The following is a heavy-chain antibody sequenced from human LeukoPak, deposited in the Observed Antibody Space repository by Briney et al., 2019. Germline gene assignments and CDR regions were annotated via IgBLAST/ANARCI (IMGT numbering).Heavy chain of an antibody. D-gene: IGHD2-15*01. J-gene: IGHJ4*02. CDR3: AKDRFQVVVAATRYFDY. CDR1: GFTYSSYA. CDR2: ISGSGGST. V-gene: IGHV3-23*01. Sequence: GGSLRLSCAASGFTYSSYAMSWVRQAPGKGLEWVSAISGSGGSTYYAVSVKGRFTISRDNSKNTLYLQMISLRAEDTAVYYCAKDRFQVVVAATRYFDYWGQGTLVTVSS.